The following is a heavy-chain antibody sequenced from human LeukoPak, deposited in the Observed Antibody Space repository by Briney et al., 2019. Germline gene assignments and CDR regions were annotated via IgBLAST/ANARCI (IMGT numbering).Heavy chain of an antibody. CDR1: DNILASYG. CDR2: LSVHNDNT. CDR3: ATIAAAGAITLFDS. J-gene: IGHJ4*02. V-gene: IGHV1-18*01. Sequence: ASVKVSCKAPDNILASYGITWVRQAPGQGLEWLGWLSVHNDNTNYSQKLQGRVTMTTDTSTSTAFMELRSLQSDDTAVYYCATIAAAGAITLFDSWGQGTLVTVSS. D-gene: IGHD6-13*01.